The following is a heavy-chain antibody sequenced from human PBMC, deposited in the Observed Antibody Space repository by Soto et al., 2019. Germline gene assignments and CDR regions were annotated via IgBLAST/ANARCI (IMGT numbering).Heavy chain of an antibody. Sequence: PSETLSLSCTVSGGSISSYYWSWIRQPPGKGLEWIGYIYYSGSTNYNPSLKSRVTISVDTSKNQFSLKLSSVTAADTAVYYCATSEWYPGGGYSYYYMLVSCKAPTVTVFS. CDR1: GGSISSYY. J-gene: IGHJ6*03. D-gene: IGHD3-3*01. CDR3: ATSEWYPGGGYSYYYMLV. V-gene: IGHV4-59*08. CDR2: IYYSGST.